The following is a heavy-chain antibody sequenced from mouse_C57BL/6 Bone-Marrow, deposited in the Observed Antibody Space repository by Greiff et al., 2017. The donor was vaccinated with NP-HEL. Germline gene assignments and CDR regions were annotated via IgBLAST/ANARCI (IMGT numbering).Heavy chain of an antibody. Sequence: VQLQQPGAELVKPGASVKMSCKASGYTFTSYWITWVKQRPGQGLEWIGDIYPGSGSTNYNEKFKSKATLTVDTSSSTAYMQLSSLTSEDSAVYYCARGYSNYFAWFAYWGQGTLVTVSA. J-gene: IGHJ3*01. D-gene: IGHD2-5*01. V-gene: IGHV1-55*01. CDR2: IYPGSGST. CDR3: ARGYSNYFAWFAY. CDR1: GYTFTSYW.